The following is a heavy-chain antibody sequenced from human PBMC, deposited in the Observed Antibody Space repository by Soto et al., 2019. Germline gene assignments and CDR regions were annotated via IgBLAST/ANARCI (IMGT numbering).Heavy chain of an antibody. J-gene: IGHJ6*02. D-gene: IGHD3-10*01. CDR2: INAGNGNT. Sequence: ASVKVSCKASGYTFTNYEMHWVRQAPGQRLEWMGWINAGNGNTKSSQKFQGRVTITRDTSASTAYMELSSLRSEDTAVYYCARCITLVRGVRSYGMDVWGQGTTVTVSS. V-gene: IGHV1-3*01. CDR3: ARCITLVRGVRSYGMDV. CDR1: GYTFTNYE.